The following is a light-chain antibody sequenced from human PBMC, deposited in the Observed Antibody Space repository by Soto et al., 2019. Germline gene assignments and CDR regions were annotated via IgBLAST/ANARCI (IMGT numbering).Light chain of an antibody. CDR1: SSNIGTSS. CDR3: AAWDDSLNGHV. J-gene: IGLJ1*01. Sequence: QSVLTQPHSASGTPGQRVTISCSGSSSNIGTSSVHWFQQLPGTAPKLLISTTNQRPSGVPERFSGSKSGTSASLAISGFQSEDEADYYCAAWDDSLNGHVFGTGPKVTVL. CDR2: TTN. V-gene: IGLV1-44*01.